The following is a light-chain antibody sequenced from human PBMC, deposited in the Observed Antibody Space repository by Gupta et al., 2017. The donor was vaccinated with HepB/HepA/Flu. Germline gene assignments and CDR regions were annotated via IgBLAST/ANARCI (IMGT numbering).Light chain of an antibody. J-gene: IGKJ5*01. V-gene: IGKV3-11*01. CDR3: QQRRSWPLT. CDR2: DAS. Sequence: IVLTQSPATLSLSPGERATLSCRASQSVDRYLIWYQQKPGQAPRLLIYDASNRATGVSDRFSGSGSGTDFTLTISSLEPEDFAVYYCQQRRSWPLTFGQGTRLEIK. CDR1: QSVDRY.